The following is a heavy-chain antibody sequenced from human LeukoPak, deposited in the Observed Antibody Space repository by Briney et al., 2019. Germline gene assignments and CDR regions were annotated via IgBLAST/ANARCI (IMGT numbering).Heavy chain of an antibody. Sequence: PGGSLRLSCAASGFTFSDYYMSWIRQAPGKGLEWVSYISSSGSTIYYADSVKGRFTISRDNAKNSLYLQMNSLRAEDTAVYYCARESTQWLRFPDLDYWGQGTLVTVSS. CDR1: GFTFSDYY. CDR2: ISSSGSTI. D-gene: IGHD5-12*01. CDR3: ARESTQWLRFPDLDY. J-gene: IGHJ4*02. V-gene: IGHV3-11*04.